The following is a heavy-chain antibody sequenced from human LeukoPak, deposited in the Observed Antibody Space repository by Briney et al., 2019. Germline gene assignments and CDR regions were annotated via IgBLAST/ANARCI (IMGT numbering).Heavy chain of an antibody. D-gene: IGHD1-1*01. V-gene: IGHV3-7*01. CDR3: ARGHTLTTICFDS. Sequence: GGSLRVSCAASGFTFSSYWMGWVRQAPGKGLEWVANINRDGTETYYMDFVKGRFTISRDNANNSLYLEMNSLRAEDTAIYYCARGHTLTTICFDSWGQGTLVTVSS. CDR2: INRDGTET. J-gene: IGHJ4*02. CDR1: GFTFSSYW.